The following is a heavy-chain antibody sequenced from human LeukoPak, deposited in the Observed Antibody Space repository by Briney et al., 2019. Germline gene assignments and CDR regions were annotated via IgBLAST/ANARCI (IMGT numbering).Heavy chain of an antibody. CDR2: IIPMFVTA. CDR1: GGSFIHYA. D-gene: IGHD5-24*01. Sequence: SVKVSCKASGGSFIHYALSWVRQAPGQGLEWMGGIIPMFVTANYAQKFQGRVTITADESTSTAYMELSSLRSEDTAVYYCAREGGDGDNNELLFDYWGQGTLVTVSS. J-gene: IGHJ4*02. CDR3: AREGGDGDNNELLFDY. V-gene: IGHV1-69*13.